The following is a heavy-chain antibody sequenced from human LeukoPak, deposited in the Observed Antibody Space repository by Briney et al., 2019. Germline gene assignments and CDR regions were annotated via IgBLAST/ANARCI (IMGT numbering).Heavy chain of an antibody. V-gene: IGHV3-30*18. D-gene: IGHD2-15*01. CDR3: AKDYGGGSSYSSNWFDP. CDR1: GFTFSSYG. Sequence: PGGSLRLSCAASGFTFSSYGMHWVRQAPGKGLEWVAVISYDGSNKYYADSVKGRFTISRDNSKNTLYLQMNSLRAEDTAVYYCAKDYGGGSSYSSNWFDPWGQGTLVTVSS. J-gene: IGHJ5*02. CDR2: ISYDGSNK.